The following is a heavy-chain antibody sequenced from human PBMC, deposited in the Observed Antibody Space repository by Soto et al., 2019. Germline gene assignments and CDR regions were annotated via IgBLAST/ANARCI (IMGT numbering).Heavy chain of an antibody. J-gene: IGHJ3*02. D-gene: IGHD6-19*01. CDR1: GFTFSSYG. CDR3: ARAAVDPWAFDI. Sequence: QVQLVESGGGVVQPGRSLRLSCAASGFTFSSYGMHWVRQAPGKGLEWVAVIWYDGSNKYYADSVKGRFTISRDNSKNTLYLQMNSLRAEDTAVYYCARAAVDPWAFDIWGQGTMVTVSS. V-gene: IGHV3-33*01. CDR2: IWYDGSNK.